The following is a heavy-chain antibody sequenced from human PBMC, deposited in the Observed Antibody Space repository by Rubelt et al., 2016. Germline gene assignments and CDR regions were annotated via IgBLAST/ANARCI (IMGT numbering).Heavy chain of an antibody. D-gene: IGHD3-10*01. CDR3: ARGSTSGSWLVDY. V-gene: IGHV3-7*03. J-gene: IGHJ4*02. CDR2: INQDGSEK. Sequence: EVQLLESGGGLVQPGGCLRLSCAASGFSFNTYWMTWVRQAPGQGLEWVANINQDGSEKYYVDSVKGRFTISRDNAKNSLYLQMNSLRGEDTAVYYCARGSTSGSWLVDYWGQGTLVTVSS. CDR1: GFSFNTYW.